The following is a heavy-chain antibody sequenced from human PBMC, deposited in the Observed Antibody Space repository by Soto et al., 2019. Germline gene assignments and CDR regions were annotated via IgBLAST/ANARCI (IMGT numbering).Heavy chain of an antibody. CDR2: IKQDGSEK. D-gene: IGHD5-12*01. J-gene: IGHJ5*02. CDR3: ARDGGCRDGYTVGCNWFDP. CDR1: GFTFSSYW. Sequence: GGSLRLSCAASGFTFSSYWMSWVRQAPGKGLEWVANIKQDGSEKYYADSVKGRFTISRDNSKNTLYLQMNSLRAEDTAVYYCARDGGCRDGYTVGCNWFDPWGQGTLVTVSS. V-gene: IGHV3-7*01.